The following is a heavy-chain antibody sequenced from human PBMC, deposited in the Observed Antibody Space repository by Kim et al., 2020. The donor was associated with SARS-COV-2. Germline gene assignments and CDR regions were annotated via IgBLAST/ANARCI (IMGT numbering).Heavy chain of an antibody. V-gene: IGHV1-18*01. J-gene: IGHJ4*02. D-gene: IGHD6-6*01. Sequence: ASVKVSCKTSGYSFTYYGISWVRQAPGQGLEWMGWISGYTGNTNYTQKFQGRVTMTADISTNIAYMELRTLSPDDTAIYYCARDLPRTTTSYYLDSWGQGTLVTVSS. CDR2: ISGYTGNT. CDR3: ARDLPRTTTSYYLDS. CDR1: GYSFTYYG.